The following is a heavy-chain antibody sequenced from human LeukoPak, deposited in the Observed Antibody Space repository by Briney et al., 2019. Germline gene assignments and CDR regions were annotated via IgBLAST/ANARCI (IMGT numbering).Heavy chain of an antibody. J-gene: IGHJ4*02. V-gene: IGHV4-59*08. Sequence: SETLSLTCTVSGGSSSSYYWSWIRQPPGKGLEWIGYIYYRGGTNYNPSLESRVTISGDTSKNEFSLKLTSVTAADTAVYYCARGRLIVAPGVYYFEYWGQGTLVTVSS. CDR2: IYYRGGT. D-gene: IGHD5-12*01. CDR3: ARGRLIVAPGVYYFEY. CDR1: GGSSSSYY.